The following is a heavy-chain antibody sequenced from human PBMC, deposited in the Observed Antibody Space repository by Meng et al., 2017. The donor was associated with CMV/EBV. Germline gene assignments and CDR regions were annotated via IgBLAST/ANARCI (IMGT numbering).Heavy chain of an antibody. Sequence: GGSLRLSCAASGFTFSSYSMNWVRQAPGNGLEWVSSISSSSSYIYYADSVKGRFTISRDNAKSSLYLQMNSLRAEDTAVYYCARYCSSTSCYRLDPWGQGTLVTVSS. CDR2: ISSSSSYI. D-gene: IGHD2-2*02. V-gene: IGHV3-21*01. J-gene: IGHJ5*02. CDR1: GFTFSSYS. CDR3: ARYCSSTSCYRLDP.